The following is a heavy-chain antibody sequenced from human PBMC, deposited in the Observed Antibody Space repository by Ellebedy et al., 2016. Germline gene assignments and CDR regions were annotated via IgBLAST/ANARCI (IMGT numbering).Heavy chain of an antibody. V-gene: IGHV1-2*02. J-gene: IGHJ4*02. D-gene: IGHD6-19*01. CDR1: GYTFTGYY. Sequence: ASVKVSXKASGYTFTGYYMHWVRQAPGQGLEWMGWINPNSGGTNYAQKFQGRVTMTRDTSISTAYMELSRLRSDDTAVYYCARAKGEQWLVYYFDYWGQGTLVTVSS. CDR2: INPNSGGT. CDR3: ARAKGEQWLVYYFDY.